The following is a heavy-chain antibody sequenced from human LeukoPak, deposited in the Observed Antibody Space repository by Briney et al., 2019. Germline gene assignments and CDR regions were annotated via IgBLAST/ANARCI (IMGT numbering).Heavy chain of an antibody. CDR3: ARAQYGSGSLASRWFDP. Sequence: PSETLSLTCTVSGGSISSYYWSWIRQPPGKGLEWIGYIYYSGSTNYNPSLKSRVTVSVDTSKNQFSLKLSSVTAADTAVYYCARAQYGSGSLASRWFDPWGQGTLVTVPS. CDR1: GGSISSYY. J-gene: IGHJ5*02. CDR2: IYYSGST. V-gene: IGHV4-59*01. D-gene: IGHD3-10*01.